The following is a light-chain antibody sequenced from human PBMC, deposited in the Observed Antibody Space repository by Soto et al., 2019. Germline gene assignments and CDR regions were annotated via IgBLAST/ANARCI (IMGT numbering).Light chain of an antibody. V-gene: IGKV1-39*01. CDR1: QSISSY. J-gene: IGKJ1*01. CDR3: QQSYSTLWT. CDR2: AAS. Sequence: DIQMTQSPSSLSASVGDRVTITCRASQSISSYLNWYQQKPGKAPKLLIYAASSLQSGVPSRFSGSGSGTDFTLTISSLPPEDFETYYWQQSYSTLWTFGQGTKVEIK.